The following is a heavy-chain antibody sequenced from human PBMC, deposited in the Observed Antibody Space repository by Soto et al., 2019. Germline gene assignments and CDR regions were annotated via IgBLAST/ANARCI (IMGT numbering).Heavy chain of an antibody. Sequence: QVQLVQSGAEVKKPGASVKVSCKASGYTFTSYEINWVRQATGQGLEWMGWMNPNSGDTGYAQKFQGRVTMTRNTSISTAYMELSSLRSEDTTVYYCARGELLWFGELLRWGQGTLVTVSS. D-gene: IGHD3-10*01. J-gene: IGHJ4*02. CDR2: MNPNSGDT. V-gene: IGHV1-8*01. CDR1: GYTFTSYE. CDR3: ARGELLWFGELLR.